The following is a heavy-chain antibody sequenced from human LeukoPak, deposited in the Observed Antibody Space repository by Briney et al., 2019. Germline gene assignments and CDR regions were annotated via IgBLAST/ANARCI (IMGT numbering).Heavy chain of an antibody. D-gene: IGHD3-22*01. CDR1: GGSISSGDYY. V-gene: IGHV4-30-4*01. Sequence: PSETLSLTCTVSGGSISSGDYYWSWIRQPPGKGLEWIGYIYYSGSTYYNPSLKSRVTISVDTSKNQFSLKLSSVPAADTAVYYCAKLPRYDSSGYYLRYYYYGMDVWGQGTTVTVSS. J-gene: IGHJ6*02. CDR2: IYYSGST. CDR3: AKLPRYDSSGYYLRYYYYGMDV.